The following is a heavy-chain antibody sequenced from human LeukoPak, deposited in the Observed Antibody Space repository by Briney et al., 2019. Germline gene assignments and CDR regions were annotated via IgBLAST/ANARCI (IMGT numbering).Heavy chain of an antibody. CDR1: GYTFTSYD. CDR2: TDPNSGNT. V-gene: IGHV1-8*01. D-gene: IGHD3-22*01. CDR3: ARGPPYYYDSSGYLNY. J-gene: IGHJ4*02. Sequence: ASVKVSCKASGYTFTSYDINWVRQATGQGLEWMGWTDPNSGNTGYAQKFQGRVTMTRNTSITTAYMELSSLRSEDTAVYYCARGPPYYYDSSGYLNYWGQGTLVTVSS.